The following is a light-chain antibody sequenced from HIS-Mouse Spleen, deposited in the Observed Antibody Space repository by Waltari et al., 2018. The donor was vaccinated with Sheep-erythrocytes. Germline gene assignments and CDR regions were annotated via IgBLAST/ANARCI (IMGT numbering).Light chain of an antibody. J-gene: IGLJ1*01. CDR1: SSDVGGYNY. CDR3: CSYAGSYNHV. V-gene: IGLV2-11*01. CDR2: DVS. Sequence: QSALTQPRSVSGSPGQSVTISCTGTSSDVGGYNYVSWYQQHPGKAPKLMIYDVSKRPSLVPYRFSGSKSRNTSSLTISGLQAEDEADYYCCSYAGSYNHVFATGTKVTVL.